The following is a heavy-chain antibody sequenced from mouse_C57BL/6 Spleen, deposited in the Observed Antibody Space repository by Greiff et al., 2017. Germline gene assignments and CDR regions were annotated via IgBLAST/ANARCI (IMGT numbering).Heavy chain of an antibody. CDR2: IDPSDSET. V-gene: IGHV1-52*01. Sequence: QVQLQQPGAELVRPGSSVKLSCKASGYTFTSYWMHWVKQRPIQGLEWIGNIDPSDSETHYNQKFKDKATLTVDKSSSTAYMQLSSLTSEDSAVYYCARISTVVAWYFDVWRTGTTVTVSS. CDR3: ARISTVVAWYFDV. J-gene: IGHJ1*03. D-gene: IGHD1-1*01. CDR1: GYTFTSYW.